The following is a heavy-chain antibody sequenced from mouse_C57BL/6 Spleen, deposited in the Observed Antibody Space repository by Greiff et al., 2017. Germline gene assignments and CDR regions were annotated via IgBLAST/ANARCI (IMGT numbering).Heavy chain of an antibody. D-gene: IGHD2-4*01. CDR1: GYTFTSYT. Sequence: VMLMESGAELARPGASVKMSCKASGYTFTSYTMHWVKQRPGQGLEWIGYINPSSGYTKYNQKFKGKATFTADTSSNTAYMQLSSLTTEDSAIXYCARFLYDYGAYWGQGTLVTVSA. V-gene: IGHV1-4*01. CDR2: INPSSGYT. CDR3: ARFLYDYGAY. J-gene: IGHJ3*01.